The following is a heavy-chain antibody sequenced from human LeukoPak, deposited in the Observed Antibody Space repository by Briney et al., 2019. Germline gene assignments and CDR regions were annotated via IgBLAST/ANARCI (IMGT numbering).Heavy chain of an antibody. CDR2: IYYSGST. J-gene: IGHJ3*02. CDR1: GGSISSSSYY. V-gene: IGHV4-39*07. CDR3: ARDREANCSSTSCYRIRAFDI. Sequence: PSETLSLTCTVSGGSISSSSYYWGWIRQPPGKGLEWIGSIYYSGSTYYNPSLKSRVTISVDTSKNRFSLKLSSVTAADTAVYYCARDREANCSSTSCYRIRAFDIWGQGTMVTVSS. D-gene: IGHD2-2*01.